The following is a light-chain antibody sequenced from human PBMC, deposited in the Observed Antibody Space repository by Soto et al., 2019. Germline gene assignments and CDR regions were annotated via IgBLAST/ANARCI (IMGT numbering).Light chain of an antibody. CDR3: QQTYSTPNT. CDR1: QTVRNY. J-gene: IGKJ1*01. V-gene: IGKV1-39*01. Sequence: DIQMTQSPSSLSASVGDTVTFTCRARQTVRNYLNWYQHKRGKAPSLLISTATSSQSGVPSRFSGSGSGTDFNLTISILQPEDLATYYCQQTYSTPNTFGQGTKVE. CDR2: TAT.